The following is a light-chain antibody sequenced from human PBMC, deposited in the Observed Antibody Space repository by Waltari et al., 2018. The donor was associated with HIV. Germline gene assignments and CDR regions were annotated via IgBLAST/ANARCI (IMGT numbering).Light chain of an antibody. CDR3: NSYASDDTVV. CDR2: GVT. J-gene: IGLJ2*01. CDR1: NRNIGFFNL. V-gene: IGLV2-14*01. Sequence: TGTNRNIGFFNLVSWYRQYPGKAPQLIIYGVTSRPSGISSRFSGSKSGNTASLTISGLQVDDEADYYCNSYASDDTVVFGGGTKLTVL.